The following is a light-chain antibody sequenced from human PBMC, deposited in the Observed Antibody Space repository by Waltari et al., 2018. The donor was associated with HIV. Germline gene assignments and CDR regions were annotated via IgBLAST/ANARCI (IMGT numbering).Light chain of an antibody. CDR1: QSVSTK. Sequence: ILMTQSPATLSGSPGERATLSSRASQSVSTKSAWYQQKPAQAPRLLMYDASTRVTGIPARFSGSGSGTDFTLTISILQSGDFAIYYCQQYNNWLTFGGGTKVEIQ. CDR3: QQYNNWLT. V-gene: IGKV3-15*01. CDR2: DAS. J-gene: IGKJ4*01.